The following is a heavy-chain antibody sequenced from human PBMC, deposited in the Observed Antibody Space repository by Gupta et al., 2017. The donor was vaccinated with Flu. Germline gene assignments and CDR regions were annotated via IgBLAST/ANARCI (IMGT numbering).Heavy chain of an antibody. Sequence: EVQLLESGGGLVQPGGSLRLSCAASGFTFSSYAMSWVRPAPGKGLEWVSAISGSGGSTYYEDSVKGRFTISRDNSKNTLYLQMNSLRAEDTAVYYCAKGRSYDSSGYYIDYWGQRTLVTVSS. D-gene: IGHD3-22*01. CDR2: ISGSGGST. CDR1: GFTFSSYA. CDR3: AKGRSYDSSGYYIDY. V-gene: IGHV3-23*01. J-gene: IGHJ4*02.